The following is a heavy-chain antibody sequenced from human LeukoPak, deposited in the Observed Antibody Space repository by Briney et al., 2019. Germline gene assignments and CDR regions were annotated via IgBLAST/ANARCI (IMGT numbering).Heavy chain of an antibody. CDR3: AKDRTRGYSSSWSSGHDY. CDR1: GFTVSSNY. Sequence: PGGSLRLSCAASGFTVSSNYMSWVRQAPGKGLEWVSAISGSGGSTYYADSVKGRFTISRDNSKNTLYLQMNSLRAEDTAVYYCAKDRTRGYSSSWSSGHDYWGQGTLVTVSS. J-gene: IGHJ4*02. V-gene: IGHV3-23*01. D-gene: IGHD6-13*01. CDR2: ISGSGGST.